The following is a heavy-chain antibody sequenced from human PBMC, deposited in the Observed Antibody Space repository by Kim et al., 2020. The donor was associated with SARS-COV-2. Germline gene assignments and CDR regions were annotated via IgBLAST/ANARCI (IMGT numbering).Heavy chain of an antibody. CDR3: ATNRFGYGMGV. CDR1: GYTFTNYA. V-gene: IGHV3-23*01. CDR2: IDFGDDTI. D-gene: IGHD5-18*01. Sequence: GGSLRLSCTASGYTFTNYAITWVRQAPGKGLEWVSGIDFGDDTIHYADSVKGRYTISSDSSKNTVYMQLNNLRGEDTVVYHCATNRFGYGMGVWGQGTTVTVSS. J-gene: IGHJ6*02.